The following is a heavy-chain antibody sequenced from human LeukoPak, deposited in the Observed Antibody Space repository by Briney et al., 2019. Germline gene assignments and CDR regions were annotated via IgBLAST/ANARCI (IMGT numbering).Heavy chain of an antibody. D-gene: IGHD6-19*01. V-gene: IGHV3-23*01. CDR2: ISGSGGST. J-gene: IGHJ4*02. Sequence: GGSLRLSCAAPGFTFSSYAMSWVRQAPGKGLEWVSAISGSGGSTCYADSVKGRFTISRDNSKNTLYLQMNSLRAEDTAVYYCAKKSGGYSSGWYFDYWGQGTLVTVSS. CDR3: AKKSGGYSSGWYFDY. CDR1: GFTFSSYA.